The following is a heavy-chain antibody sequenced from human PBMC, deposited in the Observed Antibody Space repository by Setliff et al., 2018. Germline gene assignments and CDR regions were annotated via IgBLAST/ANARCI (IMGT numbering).Heavy chain of an antibody. CDR1: GYTFTSHY. CDR2: INPRSGRA. J-gene: IGHJ3*02. D-gene: IGHD3-22*01. V-gene: IGHV1-46*01. CDR3: ARDVFPYHYEGAFDI. Sequence: GASVKVSCKASGYTFTSHYMHWVRQAPGLGLEWMGTINPRSGRASYAQKCQGRVTMTRDTSTSTVYMDMSSLRSEDTAVYYCARDVFPYHYEGAFDIWGQGTMVTVSS.